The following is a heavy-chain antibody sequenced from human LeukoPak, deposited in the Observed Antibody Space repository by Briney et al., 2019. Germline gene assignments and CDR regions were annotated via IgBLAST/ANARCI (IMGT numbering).Heavy chain of an antibody. CDR2: IIPIFGTA. CDR3: ASTSGYYYDSSGYYFDY. CDR1: GGTFSSYA. J-gene: IGHJ4*02. D-gene: IGHD3-22*01. Sequence: SVKVSFKASGGTFSSYAISWVRQAPGQGLEWMGGIIPIFGTANYAQKFQGRVTITADESASTAYMELSSLRSEDTAVYYCASTSGYYYDSSGYYFDYWGQGTLVTVSS. V-gene: IGHV1-69*13.